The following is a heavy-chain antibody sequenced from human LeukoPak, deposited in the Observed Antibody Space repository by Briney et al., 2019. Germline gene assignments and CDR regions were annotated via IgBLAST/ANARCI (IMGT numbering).Heavy chain of an antibody. CDR3: AQAYTIFGEVIFQYHYMDV. J-gene: IGHJ6*03. D-gene: IGHD3-3*01. CDR2: FVPSFAIT. V-gene: IGHV1-69*10. CDR1: GGSFSSYA. Sequence: GASVKVSCKTSGGSFSSYAISWVRQAPGQGPEVVGVFVPSFAITNYAQKFQGRVTITADKSTRTVYMELRSLRAEDTAVYYCAQAYTIFGEVIFQYHYMDVWGKGTTVTVSS.